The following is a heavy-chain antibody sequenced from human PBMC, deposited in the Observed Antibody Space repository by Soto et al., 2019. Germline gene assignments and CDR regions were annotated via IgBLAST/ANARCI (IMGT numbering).Heavy chain of an antibody. CDR3: ASGRGYDILTGYYPYFDY. D-gene: IGHD3-9*01. J-gene: IGHJ4*02. V-gene: IGHV3-9*01. CDR1: GLTFDDYA. Sequence: EVQLVESGGGLVQSGKSLRLSCAASGLTFDDYAMHWVRQAPGKDLEWVSGISWNSGSIGYADSVKGRFTISRDNAKNSLYLQMHSLSAGDTALYYCASGRGYDILTGYYPYFDYWGQGTLVTVSS. CDR2: ISWNSGSI.